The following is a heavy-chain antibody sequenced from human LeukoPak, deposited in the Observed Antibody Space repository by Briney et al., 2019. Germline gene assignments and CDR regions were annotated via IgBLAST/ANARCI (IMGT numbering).Heavy chain of an antibody. CDR3: ARVPYSSSGRPYWFDP. J-gene: IGHJ5*02. CDR2: IYYSGST. CDR1: GGSISSSSYY. V-gene: IGHV4-39*07. D-gene: IGHD6-6*01. Sequence: PSETPSLTCTVSGGSISSSSYYWGWIRQPPGKGLEWIGSIYYSGSTYYNPSLKSRVTISVDTSKNQFSLKLSSVTAADTAVYYCARVPYSSSGRPYWFDPWGQGTLVTVSS.